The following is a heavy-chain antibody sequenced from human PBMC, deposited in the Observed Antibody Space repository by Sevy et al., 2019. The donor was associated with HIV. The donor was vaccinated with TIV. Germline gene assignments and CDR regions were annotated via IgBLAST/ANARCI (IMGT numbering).Heavy chain of an antibody. CDR3: ARDCIVVVPAATRRGAFDI. V-gene: IGHV3-23*01. D-gene: IGHD2-2*01. Sequence: GGSLRLSCAASGFTFSSYAMSWVRQAPGKGLEWVSAISGSGGSTYYADSWKGRFTISRDNSKNTLYPQMNSLRAEDTAVYYCARDCIVVVPAATRRGAFDIWGQGTMVTVSS. J-gene: IGHJ3*02. CDR2: ISGSGGST. CDR1: GFTFSSYA.